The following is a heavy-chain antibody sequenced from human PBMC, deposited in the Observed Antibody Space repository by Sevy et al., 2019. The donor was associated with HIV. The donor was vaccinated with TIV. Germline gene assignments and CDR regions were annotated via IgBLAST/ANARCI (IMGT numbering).Heavy chain of an antibody. Sequence: QLGGSLRLSCAASGFTFSSYWMSWVRQAPGEGLEWVANIKQDGSEKYYVDSVKGRFTISRDNAKNSLYLQMNSLRAEDTAVYYCARGSRVDTAMGAPPQLWWYYMDVWGKGTTVTVSS. CDR1: GFTFSSYW. CDR3: ARGSRVDTAMGAPPQLWWYYMDV. D-gene: IGHD5-18*01. J-gene: IGHJ6*03. CDR2: IKQDGSEK. V-gene: IGHV3-7*01.